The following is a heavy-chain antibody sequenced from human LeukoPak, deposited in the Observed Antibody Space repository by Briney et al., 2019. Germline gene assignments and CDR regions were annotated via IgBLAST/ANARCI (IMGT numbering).Heavy chain of an antibody. CDR2: ISSSGSII. Sequence: GGSLRLSCAASGFTFSDYYMTWIRQAPGKGLEWVSYISSSGSIIYYADSVKGRFIISRDNAKNSLYLQMNSLRAEDTAVYFCARVGHDSSGRFDYWGQGTLVTVSS. CDR1: GFTFSDYY. J-gene: IGHJ4*02. CDR3: ARVGHDSSGRFDY. D-gene: IGHD3-22*01. V-gene: IGHV3-11*04.